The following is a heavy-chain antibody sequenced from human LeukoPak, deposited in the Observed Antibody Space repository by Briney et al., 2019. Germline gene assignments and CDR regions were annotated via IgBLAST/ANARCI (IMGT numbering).Heavy chain of an antibody. CDR3: ARANPFIAVAGTGEFDY. CDR1: GFTFSSYG. Sequence: PGGSLRLSYAASGFTFSSYGMHWVRQAPGKGLEWVAVIWYDGSNKYYADSVKGRFAISRDNSKNTLYLQMNSLRAEDTAVYYCARANPFIAVAGTGEFDYWGQGTLVTVSS. CDR2: IWYDGSNK. D-gene: IGHD6-19*01. V-gene: IGHV3-33*01. J-gene: IGHJ4*02.